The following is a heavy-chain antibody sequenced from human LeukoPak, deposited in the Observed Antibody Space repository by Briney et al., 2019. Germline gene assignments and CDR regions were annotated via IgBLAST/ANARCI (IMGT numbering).Heavy chain of an antibody. D-gene: IGHD3-3*01. J-gene: IGHJ5*02. Sequence: GGSLRPSCAASGFTFSSFWMHWVRQAPGKGLVWVSRINNDGSSTAYADSVKGRFTISRDNAKNTLYLQMNSLRAEDTAVYYCARDSFVTISGGWNWFDPWGQGTLVTVSS. CDR2: INNDGSST. CDR1: GFTFSSFW. V-gene: IGHV3-74*01. CDR3: ARDSFVTISGGWNWFDP.